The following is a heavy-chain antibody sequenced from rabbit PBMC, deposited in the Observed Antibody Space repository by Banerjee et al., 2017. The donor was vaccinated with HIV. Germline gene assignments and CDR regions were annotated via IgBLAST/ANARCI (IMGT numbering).Heavy chain of an antibody. CDR3: ARRYLGSIGNDTYAMDL. J-gene: IGHJ6*01. CDR1: GFSFSSSYW. D-gene: IGHD1-1*01. V-gene: IGHV1S45*01. CDR2: IYAGSSDTT. Sequence: QEQLEESGGDLVKPEGSLTLTCTASGFSFSSSYWICWVRQAPGKGLEWIACIYAGSSDTTYYASWAKGRFTISKTSSTTVTLQMTSLTAADTATFFCARRYLGSIGNDTYAMDLWGPGTLVTVS.